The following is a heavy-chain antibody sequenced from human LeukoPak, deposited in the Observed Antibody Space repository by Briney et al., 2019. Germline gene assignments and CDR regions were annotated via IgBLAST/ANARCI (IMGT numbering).Heavy chain of an antibody. J-gene: IGHJ2*01. Sequence: ASVKVSCKASGYTFTAYYIHWVRQAHGQGLECMGWINPNSDGTNYAQRFQGRVTMTRDTSITTASMELRRLRSDDTAVDYCASPWGRGFGELIWYFDLWGRGTLVTVSS. V-gene: IGHV1-2*02. CDR2: INPNSDGT. D-gene: IGHD3-10*01. CDR1: GYTFTAYY. CDR3: ASPWGRGFGELIWYFDL.